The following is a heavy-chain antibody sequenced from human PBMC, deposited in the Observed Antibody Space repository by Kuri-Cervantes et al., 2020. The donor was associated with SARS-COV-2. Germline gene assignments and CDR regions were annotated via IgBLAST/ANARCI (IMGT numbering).Heavy chain of an antibody. CDR3: ARVAGEGPIYYYYMDV. Sequence: GGSLRLSCAASGFTFSNAWMSWVRQAPGKALEWVSSISGSGSYIYYADSVKGRFTISRESGESSLYLHMNSLRGDDTAVYYCARVAGEGPIYYYYMDVWGKGTAVTVSS. V-gene: IGHV3-21*01. J-gene: IGHJ6*03. D-gene: IGHD2-21*01. CDR2: ISGSGSYI. CDR1: GFTFSNAW.